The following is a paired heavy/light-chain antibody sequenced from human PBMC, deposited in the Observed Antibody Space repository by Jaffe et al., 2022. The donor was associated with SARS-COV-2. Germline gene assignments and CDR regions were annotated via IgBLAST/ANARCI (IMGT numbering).Heavy chain of an antibody. CDR3: ARRLAAPGTNLNWLDP. J-gene: IGHJ5*02. CDR2: IYWDDDK. D-gene: IGHD6-13*01. CDR1: GFSLTTTGVG. Sequence: QITLKESGPTLVKPTQTLTLTCTFSGFSLTTTGVGVGWIRQPPGKALEWLALIYWDDDKRYSPSLKSRLTITKDTSKNRVVLTMTNMDPIDTATYYCARRLAAPGTNLNWLDPWGQGTLVTVSS. V-gene: IGHV2-5*02.
Light chain of an antibody. J-gene: IGKJ5*01. V-gene: IGKV1-39*01. CDR1: QSINNF. Sequence: DIQMTQSPSSLSASVGDRVTITCRASQSINNFLNWYQQKPGKAPKFLIYAASSLQSGVPSRFSGSGSGTDFTLTISSLQPEDFATYYCQQSYGNPTFGQGTRLEIK. CDR2: AAS. CDR3: QQSYGNPT.